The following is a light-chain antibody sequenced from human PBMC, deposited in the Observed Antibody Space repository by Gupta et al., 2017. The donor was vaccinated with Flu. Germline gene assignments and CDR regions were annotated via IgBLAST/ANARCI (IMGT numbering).Light chain of an antibody. Sequence: DIVMTQSPLSLPVTPGEPASISCRSSQSLLHSNGYNYLDWYLQKPGQAPQLLIYLGSNRDAGVSDRFSGSGSGKDFTLKISRGEAEDVGVYYCRQALQNFPNTFGQGTKLEIK. V-gene: IGKV2-28*01. CDR3: RQALQNFPNT. J-gene: IGKJ2*01. CDR1: QSLLHSNGYNY. CDR2: LGS.